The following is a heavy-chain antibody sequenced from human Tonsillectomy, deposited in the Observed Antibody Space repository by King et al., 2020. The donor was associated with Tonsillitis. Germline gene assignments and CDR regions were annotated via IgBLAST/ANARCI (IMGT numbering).Heavy chain of an antibody. CDR3: ARDPGEYSSSWIYYYYYGMDV. CDR2: ISYDGSYK. CDR1: GFTFSSYA. V-gene: IGHV3-30*04. D-gene: IGHD6-13*01. Sequence: VQLVESGGGVVQPGRSLRLSCAASGFTFSSYAMHWVRQAPGKGLEWVAVISYDGSYKYYADSVKGRFTISRDNSKNTLYLQMNSLRAEDTAVYYCARDPGEYSSSWIYYYYYGMDVWGQGTTVTVSS. J-gene: IGHJ6*02.